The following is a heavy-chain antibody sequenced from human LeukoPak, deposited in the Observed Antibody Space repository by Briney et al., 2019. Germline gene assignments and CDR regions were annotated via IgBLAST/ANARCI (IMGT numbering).Heavy chain of an antibody. V-gene: IGHV3-21*01. CDR3: ARNRNDYGDYVYDY. CDR1: GFTFSSYS. J-gene: IGHJ4*02. Sequence: GGSLRLSCAASGFTFSSYSMNWVRQAPGKGLEWVSSISSSSSYIYYADSVKGRFTISRDNAKNSLYLQMNSLRAEDTAVYYCARNRNDYGDYVYDYWGQGTLVTVSS. CDR2: ISSSSSYI. D-gene: IGHD4-17*01.